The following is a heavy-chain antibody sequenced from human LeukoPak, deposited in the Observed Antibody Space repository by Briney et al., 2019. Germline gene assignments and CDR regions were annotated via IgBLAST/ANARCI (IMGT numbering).Heavy chain of an antibody. J-gene: IGHJ4*02. CDR3: VRGGYIAYA. CDR2: INTDGSDT. CDR1: GFSFRTYW. V-gene: IGHV3-74*01. Sequence: GGSLRLSCAASGFSFRTYWMHWVRQVPGKGLVWVSRINTDGSDTNYADSVQGRFTISRDNAKNTVYLQMNSLRAEDTAVYYCVRGGYIAYAWGQGTLVTVSS. D-gene: IGHD5-12*01.